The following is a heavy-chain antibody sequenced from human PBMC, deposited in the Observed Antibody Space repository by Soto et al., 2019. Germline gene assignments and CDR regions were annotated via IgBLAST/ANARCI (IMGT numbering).Heavy chain of an antibody. CDR1: GGSISSSSYY. J-gene: IGHJ5*02. CDR2: IYYSGST. CDR3: ARGKWLVYNWFDP. V-gene: IGHV4-39*07. D-gene: IGHD6-19*01. Sequence: SETLSLTCTVSGGSISSSSYYWGWIRQPPGKGLEWIGSIYYSGSTYYNPSLKSRVTISVDTSKNQFSLKLSSVTAADTAVYYCARGKWLVYNWFDPWGQGTLVTVSS.